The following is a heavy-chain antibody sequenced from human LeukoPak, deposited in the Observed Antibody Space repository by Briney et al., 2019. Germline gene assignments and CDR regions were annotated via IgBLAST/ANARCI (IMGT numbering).Heavy chain of an antibody. D-gene: IGHD3/OR15-3a*01. Sequence: GGSLRLSCAACGFTFSNAWMSWVRQAPGRGLEWVGRIKRKGDDGTIDYAAPVKGRLSISRDDSKNTLYLQMNSLKSEDTAVYYCTAGTGRSDFDYWGQGTLVTVSS. CDR1: GFTFSNAW. CDR2: IKRKGDDGTI. V-gene: IGHV3-15*01. J-gene: IGHJ4*02. CDR3: TAGTGRSDFDY.